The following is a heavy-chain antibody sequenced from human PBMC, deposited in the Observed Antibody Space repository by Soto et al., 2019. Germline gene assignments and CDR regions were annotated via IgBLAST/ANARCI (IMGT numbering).Heavy chain of an antibody. CDR2: INPNSGGT. V-gene: IGHV1-2*04. D-gene: IGHD5-18*01. Sequence: ASVKVSCKASGYTFTSYYMHWVRQAPGQGLEWMGWINPNSGGTNYAQKFQGWVTMTRDTSISTAYMELSRLRSDDTAVYYCARGRDTAMVYYYYGMDVWGQGTTVTVSS. J-gene: IGHJ6*02. CDR3: ARGRDTAMVYYYYGMDV. CDR1: GYTFTSYY.